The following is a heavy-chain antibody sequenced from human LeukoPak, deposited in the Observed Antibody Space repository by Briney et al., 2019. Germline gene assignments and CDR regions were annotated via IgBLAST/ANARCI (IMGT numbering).Heavy chain of an antibody. CDR2: IYYSGST. D-gene: IGHD6-19*01. CDR1: GGSISSSSYY. Sequence: PSETLSLTCTVSGGSISSSSYYWGWIRQPPGKGLEWIGSIYYSGSTNYNPSLKSRVTISVDTSKNRFSLKLSSVTAADTAVYYCARGVKQWLVRGAFDIWGQGTMVTVSS. CDR3: ARGVKQWLVRGAFDI. J-gene: IGHJ3*02. V-gene: IGHV4-39*07.